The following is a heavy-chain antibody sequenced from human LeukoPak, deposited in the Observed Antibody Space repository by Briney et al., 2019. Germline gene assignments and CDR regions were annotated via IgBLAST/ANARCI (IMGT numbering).Heavy chain of an antibody. V-gene: IGHV1-2*06. CDR1: GYTFTGYY. CDR3: ARGQHTPIQLWLAEGYYYGMDV. CDR2: INPNSGGT. Sequence: ASVTVSCKASGYTFTGYYMHWVRQAPGQGLEWMGRINPNSGGTNYAQKFQGRVTMTRDTSISTAYMELSRLRSDDTAVYYCARGQHTPIQLWLAEGYYYGMDVWGQGTTVTVSS. J-gene: IGHJ6*02. D-gene: IGHD5-18*01.